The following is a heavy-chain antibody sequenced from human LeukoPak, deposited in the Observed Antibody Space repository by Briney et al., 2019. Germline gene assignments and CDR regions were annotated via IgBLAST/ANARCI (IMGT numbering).Heavy chain of an antibody. V-gene: IGHV3-64*01. CDR2: ISNGGSI. J-gene: IGHJ4*02. D-gene: IGHD5-18*01. CDR3: ARDFSYGSGFDY. Sequence: GGSLRLSCVASGFAFSSYALHWVRQAPGKGLQYVSGISNGGSIDYANSVKGRFTISRDNSKNTLYLQMSSLRPEDMVVYYCARDFSYGSGFDYWGQGTLVTVSS. CDR1: GFAFSSYA.